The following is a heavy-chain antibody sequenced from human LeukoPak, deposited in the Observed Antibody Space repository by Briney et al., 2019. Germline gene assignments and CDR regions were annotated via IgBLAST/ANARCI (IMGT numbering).Heavy chain of an antibody. Sequence: ASVKVSCKASGYTFTSYDINWVRQATGQGLEWMGWMNPNSGNTGYAQKFQGRVTMTRNTSISTAYMDLSSLRSEDTAVYYCARRGIYGSGSYPGNWFDPWGQGTLVTVSS. D-gene: IGHD3-10*01. CDR2: MNPNSGNT. J-gene: IGHJ5*02. CDR1: GYTFTSYD. V-gene: IGHV1-8*02. CDR3: ARRGIYGSGSYPGNWFDP.